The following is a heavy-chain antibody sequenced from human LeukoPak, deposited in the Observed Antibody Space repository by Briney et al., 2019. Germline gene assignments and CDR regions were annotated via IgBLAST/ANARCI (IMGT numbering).Heavy chain of an antibody. CDR2: ISAYNGNT. J-gene: IGHJ4*02. CDR1: GYTFTSYG. D-gene: IGHD3-22*01. CDR3: ARDTPIDYYDSSGIFFDY. V-gene: IGHV1-18*01. Sequence: APVKVSCKASGYTFTSYGISWVRQAPGQGLEWMGWISAYNGNTNYAQKLQGRVTMTTDTSTSTAYMELRSLRSDDTAVYYCARDTPIDYYDSSGIFFDYWGQGTLVTVSS.